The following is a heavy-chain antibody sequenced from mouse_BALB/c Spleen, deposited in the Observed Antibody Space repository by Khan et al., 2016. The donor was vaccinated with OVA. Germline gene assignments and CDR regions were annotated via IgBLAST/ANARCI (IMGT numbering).Heavy chain of an antibody. CDR3: ARDGSRYNYAMDY. CDR2: ISYSGSP. D-gene: IGHD2-3*01. V-gene: IGHV3-2*02. Sequence: EVQLQESGPGLVKPSQSLSLTCTVTGYSITSDYAWNWIRQFPGNKLEWMGYISYSGSPNYNPALKSRISITRDTSKNQFFLQLNSVTTEDTATXYCARDGSRYNYAMDYWGQGTSVTVSS. J-gene: IGHJ4*01. CDR1: GYSITSDYA.